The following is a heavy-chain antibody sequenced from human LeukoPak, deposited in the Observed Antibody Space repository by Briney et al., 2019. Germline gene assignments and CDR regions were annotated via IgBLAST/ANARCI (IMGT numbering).Heavy chain of an antibody. Sequence: GGSLRLSCAASGFTFSSYSMNWVRQAPGKGLEWVSSISSSSSYIYYADSVKGRFTISRDNAKNSLYLQMNSLRAEDTAVYYCARDRPRYYYDSSALNDAFDIWGQGTVVTVSS. CDR1: GFTFSSYS. CDR3: ARDRPRYYYDSSALNDAFDI. CDR2: ISSSSSYI. V-gene: IGHV3-21*01. J-gene: IGHJ3*02. D-gene: IGHD3-22*01.